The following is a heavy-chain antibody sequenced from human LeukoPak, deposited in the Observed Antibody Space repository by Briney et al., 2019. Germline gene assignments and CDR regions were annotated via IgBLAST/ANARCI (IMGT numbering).Heavy chain of an antibody. CDR1: GYTFTGYY. V-gene: IGHV1-2*02. J-gene: IGHJ6*03. CDR3: ARERMYNWTVGLYYMDV. CDR2: INPNSGGT. Sequence: GASVKVSCKASGYTFTGYYMHWVRQAPGQGLEWMGWINPNSGGTNYAQKFQGRVTMTRDTSISTAYMELSRLRSDDTAVYYYARERMYNWTVGLYYMDVWGKGTTVTVSS. D-gene: IGHD1-1*01.